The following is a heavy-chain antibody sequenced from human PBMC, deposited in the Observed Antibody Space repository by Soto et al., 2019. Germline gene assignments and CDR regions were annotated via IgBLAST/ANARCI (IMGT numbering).Heavy chain of an antibody. CDR1: GYTFTSYY. CDR2: INPSGGST. CDR3: ARDSPIGITMVRGVPAPYYFDY. D-gene: IGHD3-10*01. Sequence: ASVKVSCKASGYTFTSYYMHWVRQAPGQGLEWMGIINPSGGSTSYAQKFQGRVTMTRDTSTSTVYMELSSLRSEDTAVYYCARDSPIGITMVRGVPAPYYFDYWGQGTLVTVSS. V-gene: IGHV1-46*01. J-gene: IGHJ4*02.